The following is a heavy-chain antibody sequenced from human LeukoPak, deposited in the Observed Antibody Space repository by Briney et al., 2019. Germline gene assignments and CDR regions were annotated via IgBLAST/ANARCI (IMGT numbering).Heavy chain of an antibody. D-gene: IGHD2-2*01. CDR2: ISTTGGRT. Sequence: GGSLRLSCAASGFTFSSYAMHWVRQAPGKGLEYVSAISTTGGRTYYVNSVRGRFTISRDNAKNSLYLQMNSLRTEDMAVYYCVQDSYAISSSGSTFASWGQGTLVTVSS. CDR3: VQDSYAISSSGSTFAS. CDR1: GFTFSSYA. V-gene: IGHV3-64*01. J-gene: IGHJ4*02.